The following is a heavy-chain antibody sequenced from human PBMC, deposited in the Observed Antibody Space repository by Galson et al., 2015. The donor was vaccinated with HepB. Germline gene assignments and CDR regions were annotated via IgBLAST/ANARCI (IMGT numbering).Heavy chain of an antibody. CDR3: AREGSRIVFNAFDT. CDR1: GLRFSGSG. V-gene: IGHV3-33*01. J-gene: IGHJ3*02. D-gene: IGHD2-15*01. CDR2: IQYDGSNK. Sequence: SLRLSCAASGLRFSGSGMHWVRQAPGKGLEWVAVIQYDGSNKVYADSVKGRFTISRDNSKNTLYLEMKSLRAEDTAVYYCAREGSRIVFNAFDTWGQGTMVTVSS.